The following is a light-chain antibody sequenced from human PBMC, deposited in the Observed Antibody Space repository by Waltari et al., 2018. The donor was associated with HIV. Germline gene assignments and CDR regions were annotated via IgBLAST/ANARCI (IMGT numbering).Light chain of an antibody. CDR2: EVS. CDR3: SSYAGSNTYV. CDR1: SSDFRGYNY. V-gene: IGLV2-8*01. Sequence: QSALTQPPSASGSAGQSVTISCTGTSSDFRGYNYVSWYQQHPGKAPKLMIYEVSKRPSGVPDRFSGSKSGNTASLTVSGLQAEDEADYYCSSYAGSNTYVFGSGTKVTVL. J-gene: IGLJ1*01.